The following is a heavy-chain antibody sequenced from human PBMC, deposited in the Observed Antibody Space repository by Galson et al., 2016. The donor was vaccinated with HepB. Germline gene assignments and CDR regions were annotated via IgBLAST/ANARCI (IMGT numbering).Heavy chain of an antibody. J-gene: IGHJ4*02. CDR2: ISNSGDNT. V-gene: IGHV3-23*01. CDR1: GSTLSSYA. D-gene: IGHD3-10*01. CDR3: ATDDGGFGGFDY. Sequence: SLRLSCAASGSTLSSYAMSWVRQAPGKGLEWVSAISNSGDNTFYADSVKGRFTISRDNSRNTLYLKMNSLRAEDTAIYYCATDDGGFGGFDYWGQGTLVTVSS.